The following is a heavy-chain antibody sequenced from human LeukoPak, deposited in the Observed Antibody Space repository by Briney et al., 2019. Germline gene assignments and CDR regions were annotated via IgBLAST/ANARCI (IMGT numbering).Heavy chain of an antibody. Sequence: SETLSLTCAVYGGSFSGYYWSWIRQPPGKGLEWIREINHSGSTNYNPSLKSRVTISVDTSKNQFSLKLSSVTAADTAVYYCARRLSSTATRPGRGFDYWGQGTLVTVSS. V-gene: IGHV4-34*01. CDR2: INHSGST. CDR3: ARRLSSTATRPGRGFDY. J-gene: IGHJ4*01. D-gene: IGHD6-6*01. CDR1: GGSFSGYY.